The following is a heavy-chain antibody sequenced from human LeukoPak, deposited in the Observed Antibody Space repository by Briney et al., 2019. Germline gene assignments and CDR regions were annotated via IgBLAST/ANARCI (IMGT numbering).Heavy chain of an antibody. Sequence: GGSLRLSCAVSGFTFSDYYMSWIRQAPGKGLEWVSYISRSSSYANYADSVKGRFAISRDNAKNSMTLQMNSLRAEDTAVYYCARAHDYGDYKKWFDPWGQGIMVTVSP. CDR2: ISRSSSYA. D-gene: IGHD4-17*01. CDR1: GFTFSDYY. V-gene: IGHV3-11*06. J-gene: IGHJ5*02. CDR3: ARAHDYGDYKKWFDP.